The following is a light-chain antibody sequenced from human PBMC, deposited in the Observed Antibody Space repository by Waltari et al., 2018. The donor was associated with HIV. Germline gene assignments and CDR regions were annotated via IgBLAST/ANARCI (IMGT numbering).Light chain of an antibody. CDR1: TSDVGFYDY. CDR2: DVN. Sequence: QSALTQPPSVSGSPGQSVSISCSGTTSDVGFYDYVSWYQQYPGKAPNLIIFDVNQRPPGVPELFSGSKSGNTASLTISGLQTEDEADYFCCAYAAGHVSYVFGNGTAVAVL. J-gene: IGLJ1*01. CDR3: CAYAAGHVSYV. V-gene: IGLV2-11*01.